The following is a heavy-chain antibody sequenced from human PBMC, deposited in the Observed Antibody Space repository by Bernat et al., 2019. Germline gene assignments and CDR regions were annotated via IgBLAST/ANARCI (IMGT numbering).Heavy chain of an antibody. D-gene: IGHD3-3*01. CDR3: ARLQGGVTTFDY. CDR2: ISPDGSVK. V-gene: IGHV3-7*01. J-gene: IGHJ4*02. CDR1: GFTSSSYW. Sequence: EVQLVESGGGLVQPGGFLRLSCAASGFTSSSYWMSWVRQAPGKGLEWVASISPDGSVKRYVDSGKGRFTVSRDNVKNSMFLQMNSLRVGDTAVYYCARLQGGVTTFDYWGQGTLVTVSS.